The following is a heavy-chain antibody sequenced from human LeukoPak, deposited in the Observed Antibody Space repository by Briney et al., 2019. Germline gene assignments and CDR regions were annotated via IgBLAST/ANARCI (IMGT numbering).Heavy chain of an antibody. J-gene: IGHJ4*02. V-gene: IGHV3-23*01. D-gene: IGHD3-16*02. CDR3: ARDRWDYVWGAYRTFDY. Sequence: GGSLRLSCAASGFTFSSYAMSWVRQAPGKGLEWVSAISGSGGSTYYADSVKGRFTISRDNSKNTLYLQMNSLRAEDTAVYYCARDRWDYVWGAYRTFDYWGQGTLVTVSS. CDR1: GFTFSSYA. CDR2: ISGSGGST.